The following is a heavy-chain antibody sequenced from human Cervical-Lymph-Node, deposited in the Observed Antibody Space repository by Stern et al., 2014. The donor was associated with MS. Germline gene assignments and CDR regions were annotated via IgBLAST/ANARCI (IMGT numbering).Heavy chain of an antibody. CDR1: GFTFSSYW. J-gene: IGHJ4*02. Sequence: EVQLVESGGGLVQPGGSLRLSCAASGFTFSSYWMHWVRQAPGKGLGWVSRINTDGSSTSYADSVKGRFTISRDNAKNTVYLQMNSLRAEDTAVYYCGGPLDYWGQGTLVTVSS. CDR3: GGPLDY. V-gene: IGHV3-74*02. CDR2: INTDGSST.